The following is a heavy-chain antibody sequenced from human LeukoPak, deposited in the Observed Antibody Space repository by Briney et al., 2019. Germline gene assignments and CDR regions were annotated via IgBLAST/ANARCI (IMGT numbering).Heavy chain of an antibody. CDR3: ARATDYGDLDY. CDR2: IYYSGST. CDR1: GGSISSYY. Sequence: SETLSLTCTVSGGSISSYYWSWIRQPTGKGLEWIGYIYYSGSTNYNPSLKSRVTISVDTSKNQFSLKLSSVTAADTAVYYCARATDYGDLDYWGQGTLVTVSS. V-gene: IGHV4-59*01. D-gene: IGHD4-17*01. J-gene: IGHJ4*02.